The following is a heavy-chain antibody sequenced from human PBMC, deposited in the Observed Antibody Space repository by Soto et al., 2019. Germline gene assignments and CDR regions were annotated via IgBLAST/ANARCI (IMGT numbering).Heavy chain of an antibody. D-gene: IGHD6-6*01. Sequence: SETLSLTCAVSSGSISSSNWWSWVRQPPGKGLEWIGEIYHSGSTNYNPSLKSRVTISVDKSKNQFSLKLSSVTAADTAVYYCARSNEYSSSFGAFDIWGQGTMVTVSS. V-gene: IGHV4-4*02. J-gene: IGHJ3*02. CDR3: ARSNEYSSSFGAFDI. CDR1: SGSISSSNW. CDR2: IYHSGST.